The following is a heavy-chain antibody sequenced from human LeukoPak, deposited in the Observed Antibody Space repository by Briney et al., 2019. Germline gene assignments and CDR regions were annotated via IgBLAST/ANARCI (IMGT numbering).Heavy chain of an antibody. V-gene: IGHV3-11*04. D-gene: IGHD7-27*01. Sequence: GGSLRLSCAASGFTFSDYNMRWIRQAPGKGLEWVSSISRSGSTKYYADSVKGRFTISRDNAKNSLFLQMNSLRAEDTAVYYCGRGHWGLDYWGQGALVTVSS. CDR1: GFTFSDYN. CDR3: GRGHWGLDY. J-gene: IGHJ4*02. CDR2: ISRSGSTK.